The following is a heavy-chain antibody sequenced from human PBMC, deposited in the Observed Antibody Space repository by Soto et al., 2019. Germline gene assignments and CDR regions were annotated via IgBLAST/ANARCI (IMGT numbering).Heavy chain of an antibody. V-gene: IGHV1-69*13. J-gene: IGHJ1*01. D-gene: IGHD6-19*01. Sequence: SVKVSCKASGGTFSSYAISWVRQAPGQGLEWMGGIIPIFGTANYAQKFQGRVTITADESTSTGYMELSSRRAEDTAVYYCARDLGPPSIAVAGSRTLSRPGSFESWGQGTLVNVSS. CDR2: IIPIFGTA. CDR1: GGTFSSYA. CDR3: ARDLGPPSIAVAGSRTLSRPGSFES.